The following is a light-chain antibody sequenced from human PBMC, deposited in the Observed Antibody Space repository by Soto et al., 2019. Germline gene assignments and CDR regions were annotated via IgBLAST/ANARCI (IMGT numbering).Light chain of an antibody. CDR1: SSDVGIYNL. J-gene: IGLJ1*01. V-gene: IGLV2-14*02. CDR3: SSYTSSSTPYV. CDR2: EGS. Sequence: QSALTQPASVSGSPGQSITVSCTGTSSDVGIYNLVSWYQQHPGTAPKLMIYEGSKRPSGVSNRFSGSKSGNTASLTISGLQAEDEADYYCSSYTSSSTPYVFGTGTKLTVL.